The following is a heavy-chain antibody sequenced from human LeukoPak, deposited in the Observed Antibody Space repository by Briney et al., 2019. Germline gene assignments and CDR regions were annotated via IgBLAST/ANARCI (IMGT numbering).Heavy chain of an antibody. D-gene: IGHD6-19*01. CDR1: GSTFSSYS. V-gene: IGHV3-21*01. CDR2: ISSSSNYI. J-gene: IGHJ4*02. Sequence: GGSLRLSCAASGSTFSSYSMNWVRQAPGKGLEWVSSISSSSNYIYYADSVKGRFTISRDNAKNSLYLQMNSLRAEDTAVYYCARDAPGSTYSSGWTYYFDYWGQGTLVTVSS. CDR3: ARDAPGSTYSSGWTYYFDY.